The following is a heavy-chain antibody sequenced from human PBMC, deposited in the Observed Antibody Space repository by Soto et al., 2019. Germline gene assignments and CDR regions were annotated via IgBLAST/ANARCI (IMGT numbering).Heavy chain of an antibody. V-gene: IGHV1-18*01. CDR1: GYTFTSYG. D-gene: IGHD3-22*01. CDR2: ISAYNGST. Sequence: ASVKVSCKASGYTFTSYGISWVRQAPGQGLEWMGWISAYNGSTNYAQKLQGRVTMTTDTSTSTAYMELRSLRSDDTAVYYCARGRLGDYYDSSGQAFDIWGQGTMVTVSS. J-gene: IGHJ3*02. CDR3: ARGRLGDYYDSSGQAFDI.